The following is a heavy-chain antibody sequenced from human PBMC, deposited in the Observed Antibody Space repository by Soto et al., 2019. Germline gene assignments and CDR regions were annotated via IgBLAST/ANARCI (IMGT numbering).Heavy chain of an antibody. CDR1: GFTFSSYA. J-gene: IGHJ6*02. D-gene: IGHD6-19*01. CDR2: ISYDGSNK. V-gene: IGHV3-30-3*01. CDR3: ARDGAWLGLSDYYYGLDV. Sequence: QVQLVESGGGVVQPGRSLRLSCAASGFTFSSYAMHWVRQAPGKGLEWVAVISYDGSNKYYADSVKGRFTISGDNSKNALYLQMNGLRAVDTAVYYCARDGAWLGLSDYYYGLDVWGQGTTVTVSS.